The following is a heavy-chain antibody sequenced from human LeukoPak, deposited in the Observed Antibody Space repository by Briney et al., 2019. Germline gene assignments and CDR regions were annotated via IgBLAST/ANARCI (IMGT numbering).Heavy chain of an antibody. CDR2: IYYSGST. Sequence: WETLSLTCTVSGGSISSYYWSWIRQPPGRGLEWIGYIYYSGSTNYNPSFKSRVTISVDTSKNQFSLKLTSVTAADTAVYYCARGYSCGYVLIDYWGQGTLVTVSS. CDR1: GGSISSYY. J-gene: IGHJ4*02. V-gene: IGHV4-59*01. CDR3: ARGYSCGYVLIDY. D-gene: IGHD5-18*01.